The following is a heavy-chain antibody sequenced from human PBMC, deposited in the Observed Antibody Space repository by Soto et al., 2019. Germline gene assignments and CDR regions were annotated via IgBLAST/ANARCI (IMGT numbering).Heavy chain of an antibody. D-gene: IGHD2-2*01. V-gene: IGHV1-18*01. J-gene: IGHJ3*02. Sequence: ASVNVSCKASGYTFTSYGISWVRQAPGQGLEWMGWISAYNGNTNYAQRLQGRVTMTTDTSTSTAYMELRSLRSDDTAVYYCARGLPAAMIGAFDIWGQGTMVTVSS. CDR1: GYTFTSYG. CDR2: ISAYNGNT. CDR3: ARGLPAAMIGAFDI.